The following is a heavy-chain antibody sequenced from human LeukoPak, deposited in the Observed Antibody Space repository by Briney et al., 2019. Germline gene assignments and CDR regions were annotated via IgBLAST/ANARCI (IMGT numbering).Heavy chain of an antibody. D-gene: IGHD1-7*01. Sequence: GGSLRLSCAASGFTFSSYAMSWVRQAPGKGLEWVSAISGSGGSTYYADSVKGRFTISRDNSKNTLYLQMNSLRVEDTAVYYCAKDRAITGTTDWFDPWGQGTLVTVSS. V-gene: IGHV3-23*01. CDR2: ISGSGGST. CDR3: AKDRAITGTTDWFDP. CDR1: GFTFSSYA. J-gene: IGHJ5*02.